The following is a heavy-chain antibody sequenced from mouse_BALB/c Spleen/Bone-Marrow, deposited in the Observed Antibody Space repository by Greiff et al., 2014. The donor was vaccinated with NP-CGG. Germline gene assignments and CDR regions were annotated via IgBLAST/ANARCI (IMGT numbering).Heavy chain of an antibody. J-gene: IGHJ3*01. CDR3: TTGTRFAY. CDR2: IYPSDSYT. D-gene: IGHD4-1*01. Sequence: VQLQQSGAELVRPGASVKLSCKASGYTFTSYWINWVKQRPGQGLEWIGNIYPSDSYTNYNQKFKDKATLTVDKPSSTAYMQLSSPTSEDSAVYYCTTGTRFAYWGQGTLVTVSA. CDR1: GYTFTSYW. V-gene: IGHV1-69*02.